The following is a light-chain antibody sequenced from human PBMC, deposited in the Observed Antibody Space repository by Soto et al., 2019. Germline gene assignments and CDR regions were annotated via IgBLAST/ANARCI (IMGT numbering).Light chain of an antibody. CDR3: QQYNIYSWT. J-gene: IGKJ1*01. V-gene: IGKV3D-15*01. Sequence: VTKQRPATLSVTPGETANLYSRASQSVSSNLAWYQQKPGQAPRLLIYGASSRATGIPDRFSGSRSGTEFTRTIRSLLPDDVATDYCQQYNIYSWTFGLGTKVDI. CDR1: QSVSSN. CDR2: GAS.